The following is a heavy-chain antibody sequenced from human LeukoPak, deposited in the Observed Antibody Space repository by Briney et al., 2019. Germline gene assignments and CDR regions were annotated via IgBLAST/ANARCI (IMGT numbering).Heavy chain of an antibody. CDR2: ISTSNGNT. J-gene: IGHJ4*02. V-gene: IGHV1-18*01. CDR3: AREYCRGGSCYDVDY. Sequence: ASVKVSCKASGYTXSSYGISWVRQAPGQGVEWMGWISTSNGNTNYAQKLQGRVTMTTDTCTNTAYMELRSLRSDDTAVYYCAREYCRGGSCYDVDYWGQGTLVTVSS. D-gene: IGHD2-15*01. CDR1: GYTXSSYG.